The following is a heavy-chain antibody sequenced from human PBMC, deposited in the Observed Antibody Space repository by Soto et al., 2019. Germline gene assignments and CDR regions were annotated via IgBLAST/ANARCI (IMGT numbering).Heavy chain of an antibody. J-gene: IGHJ4*02. V-gene: IGHV4-59*11. D-gene: IGHD7-27*01. CDR1: GGSISNHY. CDR2: LYYNGNT. Sequence: QVQLQESGPGLVKPSETLSLTCSVSGGSISNHYWSWIRQPPGKGLEWIGYLYYNGNTHYNPSLKSRVTMSVDTSRNQISLKLTTVTAADTAVYYCTRANWYSEYWGQGTLVTVSS. CDR3: TRANWYSEY.